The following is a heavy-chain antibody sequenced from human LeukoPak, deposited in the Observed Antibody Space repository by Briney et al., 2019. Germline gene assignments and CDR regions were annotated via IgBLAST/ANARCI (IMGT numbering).Heavy chain of an antibody. Sequence: SETLSLTCAVYGGSFSGYYWSWIRQPPGKGLEWIGEINHSGSTNYSPSLKSRVTISVDRSKNQFSLKLSSVTAADTAVYYCATGGYSYGGDDAFDIWGQGTMVTVSS. CDR1: GGSFSGYY. D-gene: IGHD5-18*01. V-gene: IGHV4-34*01. CDR3: ATGGYSYGGDDAFDI. CDR2: INHSGST. J-gene: IGHJ3*02.